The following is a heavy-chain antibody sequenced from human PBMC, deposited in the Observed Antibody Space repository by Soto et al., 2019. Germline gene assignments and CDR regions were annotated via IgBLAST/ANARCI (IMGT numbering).Heavy chain of an antibody. V-gene: IGHV4-31*03. CDR2: IYYSGST. CDR3: ASGPYGDYDY. J-gene: IGHJ4*02. D-gene: IGHD4-17*01. CDR1: GGSISSGGYY. Sequence: SETLSLTCTVSGGSISSGGYYWSWIRQHPGKGLEWIGYIYYSGSTYYNPSLKSRVTISVDTSKNQFSLKLSSVTAADTAVYYCASGPYGDYDYWGQGTLVTVSS.